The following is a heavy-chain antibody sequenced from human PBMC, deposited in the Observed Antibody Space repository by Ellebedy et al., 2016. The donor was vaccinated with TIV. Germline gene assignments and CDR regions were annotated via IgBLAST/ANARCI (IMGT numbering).Heavy chain of an antibody. V-gene: IGHV3-30*03. CDR2: ISYDANNK. CDR1: GFTFSSYD. D-gene: IGHD3-10*01. Sequence: GESLKISCAASGFTFSSYDMHWVRQAPGKGLEWVALISYDANNKYYADSVKGRFTISRDNSKNTLYLQMNTLRPEDTAVYYCARRSRGPPYYFDYWGRGTLVTVSS. CDR3: ARRSRGPPYYFDY. J-gene: IGHJ4*02.